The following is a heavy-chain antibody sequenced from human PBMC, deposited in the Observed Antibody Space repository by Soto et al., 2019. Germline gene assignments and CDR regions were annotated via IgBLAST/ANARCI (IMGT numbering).Heavy chain of an antibody. Sequence: GGSLRLSCAASGFTFSSYAMSWVRQAPGKGLEWVSAISGSGGSTYYADSVKGRFTISRDNSKNTLYLQMNSLRAEDTAVYYCAKDLITMIVVAPGGAFDIWGQGTMVTVSS. D-gene: IGHD3-22*01. V-gene: IGHV3-23*01. J-gene: IGHJ3*02. CDR2: ISGSGGST. CDR3: AKDLITMIVVAPGGAFDI. CDR1: GFTFSSYA.